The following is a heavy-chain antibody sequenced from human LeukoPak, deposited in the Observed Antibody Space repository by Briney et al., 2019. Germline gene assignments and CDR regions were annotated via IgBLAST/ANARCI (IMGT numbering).Heavy chain of an antibody. CDR1: GYTFTSYG. CDR3: ARGGGTIFGVGPYYMDV. CDR2: ISAYNGNT. D-gene: IGHD3-3*01. V-gene: IGHV1-18*01. Sequence: ASVKVSCKASGYTFTSYGISWVRQAPGQGLEWMGWISAYNGNTNYAQKLQGRVTMTRDMSTSTVYMELSSLRSEDTAVYYCARGGGTIFGVGPYYMDVWGKGTTVTVSS. J-gene: IGHJ6*03.